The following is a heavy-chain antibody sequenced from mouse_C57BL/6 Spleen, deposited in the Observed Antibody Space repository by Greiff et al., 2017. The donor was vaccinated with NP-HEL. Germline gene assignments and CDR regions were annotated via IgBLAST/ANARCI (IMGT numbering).Heavy chain of an antibody. CDR1: GFTFSDYY. Sequence: EVMLVESGGGLVQPGGSLKLSCAASGFTFSDYYMYWVRQTPEKRLEWVAYISNGGGSTYYPDTVKGRFTISRDNAKNTLYLQMSRLKSEDTAMYDCAIHGDYYCSSGWYYFDYWGQGTTLTVSS. CDR2: ISNGGGST. J-gene: IGHJ2*01. V-gene: IGHV5-12*01. D-gene: IGHD1-1*01. CDR3: AIHGDYYCSSGWYYFDY.